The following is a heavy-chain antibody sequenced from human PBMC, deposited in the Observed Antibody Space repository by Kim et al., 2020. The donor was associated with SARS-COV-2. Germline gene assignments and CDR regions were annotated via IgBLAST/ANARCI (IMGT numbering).Heavy chain of an antibody. CDR2: ISGSGGST. J-gene: IGHJ4*02. V-gene: IGHV3-23*01. CDR3: AKDGGTTYYYDSSGYYPDY. Sequence: GGSLRLSCAASGFTFSSYAMSWVRQAPGKGLEWVSAISGSGGSTYYADSVKGRFTISRDNSKNTLYLQMNSLRAEDTAVYYCAKDGGTTYYYDSSGYYPDYWGQGTLVTVSS. D-gene: IGHD3-22*01. CDR1: GFTFSSYA.